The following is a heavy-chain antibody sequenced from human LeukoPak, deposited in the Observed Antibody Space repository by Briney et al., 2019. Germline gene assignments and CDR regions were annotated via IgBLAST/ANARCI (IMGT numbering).Heavy chain of an antibody. D-gene: IGHD3-22*01. CDR2: ISSSSSYI. V-gene: IGHV3-21*01. J-gene: IGHJ4*02. CDR3: ARAQKPSYYYDSSGYFDY. Sequence: GGSLRLSCAASGFTFSSYSMNWVRQAPGKGLEWVSSISSSSSYIYYADSVKGRFTISRDNAKNSLYLQMSSLRAEDTAVYYCARAQKPSYYYDSSGYFDYWGQGTLVTVSS. CDR1: GFTFSSYS.